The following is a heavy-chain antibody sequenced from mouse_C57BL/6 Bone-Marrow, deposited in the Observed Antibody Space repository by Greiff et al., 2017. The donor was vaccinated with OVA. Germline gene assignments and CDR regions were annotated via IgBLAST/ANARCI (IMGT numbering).Heavy chain of an antibody. CDR2: IDPSDSYT. J-gene: IGHJ3*01. CDR1: GYTFTSYW. Sequence: QVQLQQPGAELVKPGASVQLSCKASGYTFTSYWMQWVKQRPGQGLEWIGEIDPSDSYTNYNQKFKGKATLTVDTSSSTAYMQLSSLTSEDSAVYYCARRVTTGAWFAYWGQGTLVTVSA. V-gene: IGHV1-50*01. D-gene: IGHD1-1*01. CDR3: ARRVTTGAWFAY.